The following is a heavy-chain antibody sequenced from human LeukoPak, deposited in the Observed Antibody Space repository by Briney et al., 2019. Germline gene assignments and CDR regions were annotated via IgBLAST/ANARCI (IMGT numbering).Heavy chain of an antibody. J-gene: IGHJ4*02. CDR3: ARDGDGYRGGIDY. Sequence: PSETLSLTCTVSGGSISSDGYYWSWIRQPPGKGLEWIGSIYYSGSTYYNPSLKSRVTISVDTSKNQFSLKLSSVTAADTAVYYCARDGDGYRGGIDYWGQGTLVTVSS. V-gene: IGHV4-39*02. CDR2: IYYSGST. D-gene: IGHD5-24*01. CDR1: GGSISSDGYY.